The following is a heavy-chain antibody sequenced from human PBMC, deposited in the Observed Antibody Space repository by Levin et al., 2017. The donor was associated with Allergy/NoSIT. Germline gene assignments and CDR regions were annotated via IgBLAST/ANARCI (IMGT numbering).Heavy chain of an antibody. CDR1: GYTFTTYY. CDR3: AREEYCGGDCYYGDY. D-gene: IGHD2-21*02. Sequence: GASVKVSCEAAGYTFTTYYMHWVRQAPGQGLDWMGMINPSGGTTRFAQKFQGRVTMTRDTSTSTVYMELRSLGSEDTAVYYCAREEYCGGDCYYGDYWGQGTLVTVSS. J-gene: IGHJ4*02. CDR2: INPSGGTT. V-gene: IGHV1-46*01.